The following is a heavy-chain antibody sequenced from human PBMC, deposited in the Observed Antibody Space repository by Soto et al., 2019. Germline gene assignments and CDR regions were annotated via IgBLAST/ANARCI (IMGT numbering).Heavy chain of an antibody. CDR1: GFTFSSYA. Sequence: EVQLLESGGGLVQPGGSLRLSCAASGFTFSSYAMTWVRQAPGKGLEWVSSISGSGDSAYYADSVKGRFTISRDNSKNTLYLQMSSLRAEDTAEYYCAKEGYFGYYYGLDVWGQGTTVTVSS. CDR3: AKEGYFGYYYGLDV. D-gene: IGHD3-9*01. J-gene: IGHJ6*02. V-gene: IGHV3-23*01. CDR2: ISGSGDSA.